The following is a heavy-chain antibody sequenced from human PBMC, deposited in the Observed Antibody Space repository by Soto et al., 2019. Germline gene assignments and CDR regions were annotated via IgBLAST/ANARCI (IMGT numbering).Heavy chain of an antibody. D-gene: IGHD2-8*01. Sequence: QVQLVESGGGVVQPGRSLRLSCAASGFTFSRYGFHWVRQAPGKGLEWVAVIVSDGGNKYHADSVEGRFTISRDNSKDTLYLQMNSLRAEDTAVYYCARDDAFENENGVDLWGQGTMVTVSS. CDR3: ARDDAFENENGVDL. CDR2: IVSDGGNK. CDR1: GFTFSRYG. J-gene: IGHJ3*01. V-gene: IGHV3-33*01.